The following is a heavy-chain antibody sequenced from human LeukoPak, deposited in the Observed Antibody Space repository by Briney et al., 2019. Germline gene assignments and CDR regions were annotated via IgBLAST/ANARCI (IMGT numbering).Heavy chain of an antibody. V-gene: IGHV4-4*02. CDR2: ISHSGSI. Sequence: SETLSLTCAVTGGSISRSNWWSWVRQPPGKGLEWIGEISHSGSIIYNPSLKSRVTMSVDESKNQFSLKLSSVTAADSAVYYCARGDYDILTGWGGDWFDPWGQGILVTVSS. J-gene: IGHJ5*02. CDR1: GGSISRSNW. CDR3: ARGDYDILTGWGGDWFDP. D-gene: IGHD3-9*01.